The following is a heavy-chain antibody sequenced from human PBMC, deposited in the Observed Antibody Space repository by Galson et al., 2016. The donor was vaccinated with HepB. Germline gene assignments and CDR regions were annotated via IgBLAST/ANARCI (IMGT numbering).Heavy chain of an antibody. V-gene: IGHV4-59*01. J-gene: IGHJ4*02. D-gene: IGHD2-15*01. Sequence: ETLSLTCTVSSGSISNYYWSWIRQPPGKGLEWIGYIYYSGSTNSNPSLKSRVTISLDTSKSQFSLKLSSVTAADTAVYYCATGTGGSSMYYFDSRGQGTLVTVSS. CDR3: ATGTGGSSMYYFDS. CDR2: IYYSGST. CDR1: SGSISNYY.